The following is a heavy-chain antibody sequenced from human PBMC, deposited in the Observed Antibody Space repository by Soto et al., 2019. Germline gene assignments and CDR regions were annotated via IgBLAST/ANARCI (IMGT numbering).Heavy chain of an antibody. J-gene: IGHJ4*02. Sequence: QVQLQESGPGLVKPSETLSLTCTVSGGSVSSGSYYWSWIRQPPGKGLEWIGYIYYSGSNNYNPSLKRRFTIPVDTSKNESSLKLSSVTAADTAVYYCGREKGGFGGDGDYHYRGQGTLGTVSS. D-gene: IGHD4-17*01. V-gene: IGHV4-61*01. CDR3: GREKGGFGGDGDYHY. CDR1: GGSVSSGSYY. CDR2: IYYSGSN.